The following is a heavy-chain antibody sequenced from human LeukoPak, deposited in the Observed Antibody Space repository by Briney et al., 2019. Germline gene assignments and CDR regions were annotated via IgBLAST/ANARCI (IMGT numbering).Heavy chain of an antibody. CDR1: GGSISSSSYY. J-gene: IGHJ3*02. D-gene: IGHD3-16*02. V-gene: IGHV4-39*07. CDR3: ARGRLEGVIDPDDAFDI. Sequence: PSETLSLTCTVSGGSISSSSYYWGWIRQPPGKGLEWIGSIYYSGSTYYNPSLKSRVTISVDTSKNQFSLKLSSVTAADTAVYYCARGRLEGVIDPDDAFDIWGQGTMVTVSS. CDR2: IYYSGST.